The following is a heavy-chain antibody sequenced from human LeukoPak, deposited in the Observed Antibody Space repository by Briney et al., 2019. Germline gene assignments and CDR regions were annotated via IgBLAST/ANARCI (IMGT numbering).Heavy chain of an antibody. J-gene: IGHJ5*02. CDR2: IYTSGST. CDR3: ARDGRPSLGGIAYCGGDCYSNWFDP. V-gene: IGHV4-4*07. Sequence: SETLSLTCTVSGGSISSYYWSWIRQPAGKGLEWIGRIYTSGSTNYNPSLKSRVTISVDTSKNQFSLKLSSVTAADTAVYYCARDGRPSLGGIAYCGGDCYSNWFDPWGQGTLVTVSS. D-gene: IGHD2-21*02. CDR1: GGSISSYY.